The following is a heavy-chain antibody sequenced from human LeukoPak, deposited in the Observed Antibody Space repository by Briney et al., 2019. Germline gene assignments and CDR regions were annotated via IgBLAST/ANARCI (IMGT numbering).Heavy chain of an antibody. J-gene: IGHJ4*02. CDR1: GFTFSSYA. V-gene: IGHV3-23*01. CDR3: AKPSRTGYSSSWFDY. CDR2: ISGSGGGT. Sequence: GGSLRLSCAASGFTFSSYAMSWVRQAPGKGPEWVSTISGSGGGTYSADSVKGRFTISRDNSKNTLYLQMNGLRAEDTAVYYCAKPSRTGYSSSWFDYWGQGTLVTVSS. D-gene: IGHD6-13*01.